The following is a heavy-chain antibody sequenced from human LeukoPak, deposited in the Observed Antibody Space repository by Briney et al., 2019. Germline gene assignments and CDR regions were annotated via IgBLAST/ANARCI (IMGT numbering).Heavy chain of an antibody. CDR2: ISSSTSYI. CDR1: GFTFSSYS. D-gene: IGHD2-8*01. Sequence: GESLKISCPASGFTFSSYSMNWVRQAPGKGLEWVSFISSSTSYISYADSVKGRFTISRDNAKSSLWLQMNSLRAEDTAVYYCARATNGRFDIWGQGTMVTVSS. V-gene: IGHV3-21*01. J-gene: IGHJ3*02. CDR3: ARATNGRFDI.